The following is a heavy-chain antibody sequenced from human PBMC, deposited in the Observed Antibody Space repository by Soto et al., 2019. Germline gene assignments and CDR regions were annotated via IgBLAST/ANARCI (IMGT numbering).Heavy chain of an antibody. Sequence: ASVKVSCKASGYTFTSYGISWVRQAPGQGLEWMGWISAYNGNTNYAQKLQGRVTMTTDTSTSTAYMELRSLRSDDTAVYYCARSYQWITTIVVVSNWFDPWGQGTLVTVSS. J-gene: IGHJ5*02. CDR2: ISAYNGNT. CDR1: GYTFTSYG. D-gene: IGHD3-22*01. CDR3: ARSYQWITTIVVVSNWFDP. V-gene: IGHV1-18*01.